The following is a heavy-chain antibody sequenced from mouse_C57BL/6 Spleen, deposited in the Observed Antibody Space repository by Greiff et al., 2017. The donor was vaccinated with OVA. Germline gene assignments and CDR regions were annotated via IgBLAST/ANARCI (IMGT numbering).Heavy chain of an antibody. J-gene: IGHJ2*01. CDR2: IDPSDSAT. Sequence: VQLQQPGAELVRPGSSVKLSCKASGYTFTSYWMHWVKQRPIQGLEWIGNIDPSDSATYYNPMFKDKATLTVDKSSSTAYMQLSRLTSEDSADYYSARGRVVADFDYWGQGTTLTVSS. D-gene: IGHD1-1*01. CDR1: GYTFTSYW. V-gene: IGHV1-52*01. CDR3: ARGRVVADFDY.